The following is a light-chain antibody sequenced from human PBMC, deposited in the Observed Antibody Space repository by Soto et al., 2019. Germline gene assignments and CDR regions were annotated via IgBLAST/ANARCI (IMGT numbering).Light chain of an antibody. CDR1: NIGSKS. Sequence: SYELTQPPSVSVAPGQTARITRGGNNIGSKSVHWYQQKPGQAPVLVVYDDSDRPSGIPERFSGSNSGNTATLTISRVEAGDEADYYCQVWDSSSDLWVFGGGTKLSVL. CDR3: QVWDSSSDLWV. CDR2: DDS. J-gene: IGLJ3*02. V-gene: IGLV3-21*02.